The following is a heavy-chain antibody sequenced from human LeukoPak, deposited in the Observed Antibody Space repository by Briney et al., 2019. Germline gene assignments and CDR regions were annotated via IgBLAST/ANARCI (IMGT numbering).Heavy chain of an antibody. D-gene: IGHD3-22*01. V-gene: IGHV1-46*01. CDR3: ARDVYDSSGYSGYYYMDV. Sequence: ASVKVSCKASGYTFTSYYMHWVRQAPGQGLEWMGIINPSGGSTSYAQKFQGRVTMTRDMSTSTVYMELSSLRSEDTAVYYCARDVYDSSGYSGYYYMDVWGKGTTVTVSS. CDR1: GYTFTSYY. CDR2: INPSGGST. J-gene: IGHJ6*03.